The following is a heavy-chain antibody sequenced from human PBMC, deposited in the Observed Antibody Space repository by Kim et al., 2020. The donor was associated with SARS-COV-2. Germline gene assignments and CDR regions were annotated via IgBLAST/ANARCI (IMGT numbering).Heavy chain of an antibody. CDR3: AKDLGPYSGSRGYFDY. CDR1: GFTFSSYG. J-gene: IGHJ4*02. CDR2: ISYDGSNK. V-gene: IGHV3-30*18. D-gene: IGHD1-26*01. Sequence: GGSLRLSCAASGFTFSSYGMHWVRQAPGKGLEWVAVISYDGSNKYYADSVKGRFTISRDNSKNTLYLQMNSLRAEDTAVYYCAKDLGPYSGSRGYFDYWGQGTLVTVSS.